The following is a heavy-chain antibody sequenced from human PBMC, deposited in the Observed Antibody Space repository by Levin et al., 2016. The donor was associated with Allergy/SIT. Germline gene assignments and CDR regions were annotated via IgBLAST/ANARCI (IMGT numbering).Heavy chain of an antibody. CDR1: GGSFSGYY. CDR3: AITDSSSWLFDY. Sequence: SETLSLTCAVYGGSFSGYYWSWIRQPPGKGLEWIGEINHSGSTNYNPSLKSRVTISVDTSKNQFSLKLSSVTAADTAVYYCAITDSSSWLFDYWGQGTLVTVSS. V-gene: IGHV4-34*01. J-gene: IGHJ4*02. D-gene: IGHD6-13*01. CDR2: INHSGST.